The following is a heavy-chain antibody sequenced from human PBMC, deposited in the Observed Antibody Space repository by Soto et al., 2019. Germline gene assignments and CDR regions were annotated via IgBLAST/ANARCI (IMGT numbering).Heavy chain of an antibody. CDR3: ATRGDGSPRLDY. CDR2: IYHSGTT. D-gene: IGHD3-10*01. Sequence: SETLSLTCAVSGGSISRSYWWSWVRQPPGKGLEWIGEIYHSGTTNYNPSLKSRVTISVDKSNNQFSLKLSSVSAADTAVYYCATRGDGSPRLDYWGQGIQVTVSS. J-gene: IGHJ4*02. CDR1: GGSISRSYW. V-gene: IGHV4-4*02.